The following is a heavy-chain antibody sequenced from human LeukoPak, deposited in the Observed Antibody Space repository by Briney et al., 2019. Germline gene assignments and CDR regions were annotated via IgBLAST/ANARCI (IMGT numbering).Heavy chain of an antibody. CDR2: INPKSGDT. V-gene: IGHV1-2*02. J-gene: IGHJ4*02. CDR3: SYGQELFSDF. D-gene: IGHD1-7*01. CDR1: GYTFTDYY. Sequence: ASVKVSCKASGYTFTDYYIHWVRQAPGLGLEWMGWINPKSGDTNYAQGFQGRVTMTRDTSISTAYMELKRLKSDDRAVYFCSYGQELFSDFWGQGTLVTVSS.